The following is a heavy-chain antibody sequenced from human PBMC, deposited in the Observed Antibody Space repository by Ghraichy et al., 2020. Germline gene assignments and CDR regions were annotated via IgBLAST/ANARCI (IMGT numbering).Heavy chain of an antibody. D-gene: IGHD3-22*01. CDR3: ARAGDSSGYSPNFDY. CDR2: VYTSGDA. Sequence: SETLSLTCTVSGGSISSYYWSWIRQSAGKGLEWIGRVYTSGDASYNPSLESRVNMSVDMSKNQFSLKLISVTAADTAVYYCARAGDSSGYSPNFDYWGQGTLVPVSS. V-gene: IGHV4-4*07. CDR1: GGSISSYY. J-gene: IGHJ4*02.